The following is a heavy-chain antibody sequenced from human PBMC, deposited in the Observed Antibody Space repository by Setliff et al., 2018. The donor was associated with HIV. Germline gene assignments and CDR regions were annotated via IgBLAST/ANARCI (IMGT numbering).Heavy chain of an antibody. CDR3: ARGPLTIFGVVIIPNYFDY. Sequence: SETLSLTCAVSGYSISSDYYWGWIRQPPGKGLEWIGGIYQSGSTYYNPSLKSRVTISVDTSENQFSLKLSSVTAADTAVYYCARGPLTIFGVVIIPNYFDYWGQGTLVTVSS. V-gene: IGHV4-38-2*01. CDR1: GYSISSDYY. CDR2: IYQSGST. J-gene: IGHJ4*02. D-gene: IGHD3-3*01.